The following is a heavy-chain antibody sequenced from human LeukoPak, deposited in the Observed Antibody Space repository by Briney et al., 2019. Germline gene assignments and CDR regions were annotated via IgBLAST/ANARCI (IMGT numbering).Heavy chain of an antibody. CDR1: GFTFSSYW. CDR2: IKQDGSEK. Sequence: GGSLRLSCAASGFTFSSYWMSWVRQAPGKGLEWVANIKQDGSEKYYVDSVKGRFTISRDDAKNSLYLQMNSLRDEDTAVYYCTKGGQTSSWFWVDWGQGTLVTVSS. V-gene: IGHV3-7*01. J-gene: IGHJ4*02. CDR3: TKGGQTSSWFWVD. D-gene: IGHD6-13*01.